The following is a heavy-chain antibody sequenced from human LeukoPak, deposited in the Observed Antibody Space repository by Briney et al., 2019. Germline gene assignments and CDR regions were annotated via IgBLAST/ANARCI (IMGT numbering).Heavy chain of an antibody. D-gene: IGHD6-13*01. CDR2: INHSGST. CDR3: ARGPVSSSWYSRPWYFDL. CDR1: GGSFSGYY. V-gene: IGHV4-34*01. J-gene: IGHJ2*01. Sequence: SETLSLTCAVYGGSFSGYYWSWIRQPPGKGLEWSGEINHSGSTNYNPSLKSRVTISVDTSKNQFSLKLSSVTAADTAVYYCARGPVSSSWYSRPWYFDLWGRGTLVTVSS.